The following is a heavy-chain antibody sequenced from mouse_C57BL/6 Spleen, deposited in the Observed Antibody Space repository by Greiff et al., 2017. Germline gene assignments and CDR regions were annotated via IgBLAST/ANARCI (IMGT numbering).Heavy chain of an antibody. V-gene: IGHV1-52*01. CDR3: AKEGGGLDY. J-gene: IGHJ2*01. CDR1: GYTFTSYW. Sequence: VQLQQPGAELVRPGSSVKLSCKASGYTFTSYWMHWVKQRPIQGLEWIGNIDPSDSGTLYNQKFKDKATLTVDKSSSTAYMQLSSLTSEDSAVYYCAKEGGGLDYWGQGTTLTVSS. CDR2: IDPSDSGT. D-gene: IGHD3-3*01.